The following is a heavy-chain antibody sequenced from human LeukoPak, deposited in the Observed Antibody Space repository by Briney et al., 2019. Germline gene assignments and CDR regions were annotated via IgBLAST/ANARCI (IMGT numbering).Heavy chain of an antibody. D-gene: IGHD2-2*01. CDR2: IYPGDSDT. Sequence: GESLKIPCKGSGYSFTTYWIAWVRQMPGKGLKWMEIIYPGDSDTRYSPSFQGQVTISVDKSVSAAYLQWSSLKASDTAMYYCASPPTRECSSISCPLSYWGQGTLVTVSS. CDR3: ASPPTRECSSISCPLSY. CDR1: GYSFTTYW. V-gene: IGHV5-51*01. J-gene: IGHJ4*02.